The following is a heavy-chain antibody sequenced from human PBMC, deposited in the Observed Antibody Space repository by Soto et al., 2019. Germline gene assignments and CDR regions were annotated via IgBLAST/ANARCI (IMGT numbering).Heavy chain of an antibody. Sequence: EVQLLESGGGLVQPGGSLRLSCAASGFTFSSYAMSWVRQAPGKGLEWVSAISGSGGSTYYADSVKGRFTISRDNAKNTLYLQMNSLRAEDTAVYYCATTDYGDYILGYVDYWGQGTLVTVSS. D-gene: IGHD4-17*01. CDR2: ISGSGGST. J-gene: IGHJ4*02. V-gene: IGHV3-23*01. CDR3: ATTDYGDYILGYVDY. CDR1: GFTFSSYA.